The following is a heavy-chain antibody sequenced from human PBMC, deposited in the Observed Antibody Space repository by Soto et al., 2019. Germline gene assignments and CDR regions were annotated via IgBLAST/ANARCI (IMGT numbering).Heavy chain of an antibody. CDR1: GFSFSSYA. V-gene: IGHV3-23*01. Sequence: DVQLLESGGGLVQPGGYLRLSCAASGFSFSSYAMVWVRPAPGKGLEWVAVISARGGRSYFADSVKGRFTLSRDNSKNVLSLEMNSLRAEDTAIYFCAKGSIEYSASVDNWGQGTLVVVSS. J-gene: IGHJ4*02. CDR3: AKGSIEYSASVDN. CDR2: ISARGGRS. D-gene: IGHD5-12*01.